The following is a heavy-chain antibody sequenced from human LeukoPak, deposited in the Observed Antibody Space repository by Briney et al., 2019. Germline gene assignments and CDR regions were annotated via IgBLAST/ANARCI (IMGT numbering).Heavy chain of an antibody. V-gene: IGHV3-23*01. D-gene: IGHD5-12*01. J-gene: IGHJ4*02. CDR2: ISESGRD. Sequence: GSLRLSCAVSGFTFNINTMSWLRQAPGKGLEWVSVISESGRDYYTDSVKGRFTISRDNSKNTLYLQMNSLTAEDTATYYCAKSGYNGHDRPHWGLGTLVTVSS. CDR1: GFTFNINT. CDR3: AKSGYNGHDRPH.